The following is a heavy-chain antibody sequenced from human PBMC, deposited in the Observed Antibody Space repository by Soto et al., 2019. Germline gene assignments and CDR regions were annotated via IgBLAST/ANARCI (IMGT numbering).Heavy chain of an antibody. Sequence: ASVKVSCKASGYTFTSYYMHWVRQAPGQGLEWMGIINPSGGSTSYAQKFQGRVTMTRDTSTSTVYMELSSLRSEDTAVYYCAGPARFLEWLSPRRPKHYYYYGMDVWGQGTTVTVSS. V-gene: IGHV1-46*01. CDR1: GYTFTSYY. CDR2: INPSGGST. CDR3: AGPARFLEWLSPRRPKHYYYYGMDV. J-gene: IGHJ6*02. D-gene: IGHD3-3*01.